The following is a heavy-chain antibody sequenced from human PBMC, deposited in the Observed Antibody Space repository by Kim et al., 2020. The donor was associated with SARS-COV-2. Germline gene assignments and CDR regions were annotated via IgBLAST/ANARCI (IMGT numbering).Heavy chain of an antibody. Sequence: SETLSLTCTVSGGSISSSSYYWGWIRQPPGKGLEWIGSIYYSGSTYYNPSLKRRVTISVDTSKNQFSLKLSSVTAADTAVYYCARLRYSSSWYPLLRFDP. J-gene: IGHJ5*02. D-gene: IGHD6-13*01. CDR1: GGSISSSSYY. CDR2: IYYSGST. V-gene: IGHV4-39*01. CDR3: ARLRYSSSWYPLLRFDP.